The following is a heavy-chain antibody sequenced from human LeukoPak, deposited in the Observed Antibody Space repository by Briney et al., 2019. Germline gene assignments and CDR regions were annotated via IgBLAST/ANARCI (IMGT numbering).Heavy chain of an antibody. CDR2: ISSSGNYR. V-gene: IGHV3-11*06. CDR1: GFTFSDYY. J-gene: IGHJ6*02. D-gene: IGHD3-10*01. CDR3: AKDGEGMDV. Sequence: GGSLRLFCAASGFTFSDYYMSWIRQAPGKGLEWISYISSSGNYRNYADSVKGRFTISRDNAKNSLNLQMNSLRAEDTAVYYCAKDGEGMDVWGQGTTVAVSS.